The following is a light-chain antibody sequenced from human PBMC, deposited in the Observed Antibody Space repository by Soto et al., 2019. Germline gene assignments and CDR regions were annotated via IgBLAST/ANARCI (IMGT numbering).Light chain of an antibody. V-gene: IGLV2-14*01. CDR1: SSDVGGYNY. CDR3: SSYTSSSTVGV. Sequence: QSVLTRPASVSGSPGQSITISCSGTSSDVGGYNYVSWYQQYPGKVPKLMIYDVSNRPSGVSNRFSGSKSGNTASLTISGLQAEDEADYYCSSYTSSSTVGVFGTGTKVTVL. J-gene: IGLJ1*01. CDR2: DVS.